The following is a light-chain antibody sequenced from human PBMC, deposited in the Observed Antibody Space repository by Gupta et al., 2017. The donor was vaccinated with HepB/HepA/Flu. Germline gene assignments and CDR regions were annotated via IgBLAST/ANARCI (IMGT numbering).Light chain of an antibody. CDR3: QQYNNWPPYT. J-gene: IGKJ2*01. CDR1: QSFSSN. CDR2: GAS. Sequence: EIVMPQSLATLSVSPGERATLSCRASQSFSSNLAWYQQKPGQAPRLLIYGASTSATGIPARFSGSGSGTEFTLTISSLQSEDFAVYYCQQYNNWPPYTVGQGTKLEIK. V-gene: IGKV3-15*01.